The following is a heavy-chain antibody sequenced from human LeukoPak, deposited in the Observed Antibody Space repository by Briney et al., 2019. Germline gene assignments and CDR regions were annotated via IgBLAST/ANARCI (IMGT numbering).Heavy chain of an antibody. Sequence: ASVKVSCKASGYAFTSYGITWVRQAPGQGLEWMGWISAYNGNTDYAQRLQGRVTMTTDTSTSTAYMELRSLTSDDTAVYYCARCQAAGFAYWGQGTLVPVSS. V-gene: IGHV1-18*01. CDR2: ISAYNGNT. D-gene: IGHD6-13*01. J-gene: IGHJ4*02. CDR3: ARCQAAGFAY. CDR1: GYAFTSYG.